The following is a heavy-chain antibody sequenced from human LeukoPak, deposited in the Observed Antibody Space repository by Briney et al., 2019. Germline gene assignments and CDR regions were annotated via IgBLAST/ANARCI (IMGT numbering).Heavy chain of an antibody. Sequence: SETLFLTCTVSGGSISRSYGNWIRQPPGKGLEWIGPIYHGGSTYYNPPLESRVTISLDASKNHFSLNLTSVTAADTAMYYCARVAEGTWLPYDAAFDIWGLGTMVTVSS. CDR1: GGSISRSY. V-gene: IGHV4-59*08. J-gene: IGHJ3*02. CDR2: IYHGGST. CDR3: ARVAEGTWLPYDAAFDI. D-gene: IGHD3-9*01.